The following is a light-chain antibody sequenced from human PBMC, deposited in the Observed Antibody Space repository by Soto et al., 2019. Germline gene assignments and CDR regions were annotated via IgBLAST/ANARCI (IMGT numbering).Light chain of an antibody. J-gene: IGKJ1*01. CDR2: GAS. CDR3: QQYGSSGT. V-gene: IGKV3-20*01. Sequence: EIVMTQSPSTLSGSPGERATLSCRASQSVGSNLAWYQQTPGQAPRLLIYGASNRATGIPDRFSGSGSGTDSTLTISRLEPEDFAVYYCQQYGSSGTFGQGTKVDI. CDR1: QSVGSN.